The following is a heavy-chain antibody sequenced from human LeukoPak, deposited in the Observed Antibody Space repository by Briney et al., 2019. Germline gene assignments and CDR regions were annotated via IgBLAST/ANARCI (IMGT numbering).Heavy chain of an antibody. CDR2: INSDGSST. V-gene: IGHV3-74*01. J-gene: IGHJ4*03. CDR1: GFTFSSYW. D-gene: IGHD6-19*01. CDR3: ARAGWYHPFDY. Sequence: GGSLRLSCAASGFTFSSYWMHWVRQGPGKGLVWVSRINSDGSSTSYADSVKGRFTISRDNAKNTLYLQMNSLSADDTAVYYCARAGWYHPFDYWGQGTTVTVSS.